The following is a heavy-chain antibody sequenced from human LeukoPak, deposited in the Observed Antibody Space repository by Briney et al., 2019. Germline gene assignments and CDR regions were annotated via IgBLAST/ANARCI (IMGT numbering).Heavy chain of an antibody. CDR2: INSDGSST. Sequence: SGGSLRLSCAASGFTFSSYWMHWVRQAPGKGLVWVSRINSDGSSTSYADSVKGRYTISRDNAKNTLYLQMNSLRAEDTAVYYCARGSYGSYFDYWGQGTLVTVSS. D-gene: IGHD1-26*01. J-gene: IGHJ4*02. CDR1: GFTFSSYW. V-gene: IGHV3-74*01. CDR3: ARGSYGSYFDY.